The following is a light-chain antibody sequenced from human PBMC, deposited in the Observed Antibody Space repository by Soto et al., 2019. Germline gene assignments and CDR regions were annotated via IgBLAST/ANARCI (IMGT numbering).Light chain of an antibody. V-gene: IGKV3-15*01. CDR1: QSVSYN. J-gene: IGKJ4*01. CDR2: GAF. CDR3: QQYKNWPPLT. Sequence: EIVMKQSPATLSVSPGERATLSCRASQSVSYNLAWYQQKPGQGPRLLIYGAFTRATGNPARFSGSGSGTEVTLTISSLQSEEFGVYYCQQYKNWPPLTFGGGTKVEIK.